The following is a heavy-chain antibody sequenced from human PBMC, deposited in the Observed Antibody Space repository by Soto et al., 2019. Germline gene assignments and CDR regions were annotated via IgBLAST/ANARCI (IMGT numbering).Heavy chain of an antibody. Sequence: PSETLSLTCTVSGDSISTFYWGWMRQSPGKELEWIGYVYYTGSTNYNPSLKSRVTISVDRSKNQFSLKLTSGNAADTAVYYCARGRTVRNYADDSSDYFYFFDYWGQGTQVTVSS. CDR3: ARGRTVRNYADDSSDYFYFFDY. J-gene: IGHJ4*02. V-gene: IGHV4-59*01. CDR1: GDSISTFY. D-gene: IGHD3-22*01. CDR2: VYYTGST.